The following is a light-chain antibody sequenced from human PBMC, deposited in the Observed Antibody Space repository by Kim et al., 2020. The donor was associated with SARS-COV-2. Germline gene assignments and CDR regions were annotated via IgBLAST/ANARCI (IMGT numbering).Light chain of an antibody. V-gene: IGLV3-21*01. CDR3: QVWDTSSDHPGV. CDR2: YDG. CDR1: TNGSKG. J-gene: IGLJ3*02. Sequence: VQAATVTCGGDTNGSKGVHWYQQRPGQAPVLISYYDGDRPSGIPARISGSNSGNTATLTIARVEAGDEADYHCQVWDTSSDHPGVFGGGTQLTVL.